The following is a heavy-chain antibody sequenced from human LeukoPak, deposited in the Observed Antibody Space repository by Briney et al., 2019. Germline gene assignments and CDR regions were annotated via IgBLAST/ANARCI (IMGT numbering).Heavy chain of an antibody. J-gene: IGHJ3*01. CDR1: GGSITSYY. CDR2: IYGDGST. V-gene: IGHV4-59*01. CDR3: ARDTDSGTNHAKIPYDV. D-gene: IGHD1-26*01. Sequence: SETLSLTCTVSGGSITSYYWTWIRQPPGKGLEWIGFIYGDGSTKYNPSLKSRVTMSVDTSKNQSSLKLRPATAADSALYYCARDTDSGTNHAKIPYDVWGQGTMVTVSS.